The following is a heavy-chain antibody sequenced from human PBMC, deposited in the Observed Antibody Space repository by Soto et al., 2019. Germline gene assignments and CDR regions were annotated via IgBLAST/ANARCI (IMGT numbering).Heavy chain of an antibody. D-gene: IGHD6-6*01. CDR3: ARSSQLRFDY. Sequence: SETLSLTCTVSGGSISSGGYYWSWIRQHPGKGLEWIGYIYYSASTYYNPSLKSRVTISVGTSKNQFSLKLSSVTAADTAVYYCARSSQLRFDYWGQGTLVTVSS. CDR2: IYYSAST. V-gene: IGHV4-31*03. CDR1: GGSISSGGYY. J-gene: IGHJ4*02.